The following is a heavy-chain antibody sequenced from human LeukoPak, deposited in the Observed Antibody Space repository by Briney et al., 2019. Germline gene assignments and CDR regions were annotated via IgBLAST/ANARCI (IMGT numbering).Heavy chain of an antibody. J-gene: IGHJ6*03. D-gene: IGHD1-26*01. Sequence: SVKVSCKASGYTFTSYDISWVRQAPGQGLEWMGGIIPIFGTANYAQKFQGRVTITADESTSTAYMELRSLRSEDTAVYYCAREGRIVGATTHYYMDVWGKGTTVTVSS. CDR3: AREGRIVGATTHYYMDV. V-gene: IGHV1-69*13. CDR2: IIPIFGTA. CDR1: GYTFTSYD.